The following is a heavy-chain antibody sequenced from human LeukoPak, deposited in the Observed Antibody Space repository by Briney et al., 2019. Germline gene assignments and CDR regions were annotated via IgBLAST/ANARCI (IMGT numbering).Heavy chain of an antibody. Sequence: SETLSLTCAVYGESFSGYYWSWIRQPPGKGLEWIGEINHSGSTNYNPSLKSRVSISRDMSTNQFSLKMTSVTAADTAVYFCAGDMGAPDYGSYSVDYWGQGTLVTVSS. CDR3: AGDMGAPDYGSYSVDY. J-gene: IGHJ4*02. CDR1: GESFSGYY. D-gene: IGHD4-23*01. V-gene: IGHV4-34*01. CDR2: INHSGST.